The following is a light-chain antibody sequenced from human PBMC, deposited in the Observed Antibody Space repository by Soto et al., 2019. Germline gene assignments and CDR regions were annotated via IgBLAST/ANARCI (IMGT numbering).Light chain of an antibody. V-gene: IGKV3-15*01. CDR1: QSVGSN. CDR3: QQYTDWPAYT. Sequence: EIVMTQSPATLSVSPGERATLSCRVSQSVGSNLAWYQQKPGQAPRLLMFGASTRATGIPARFSGSGSGTEFTLSISSLQSEDFAVYYCQQYTDWPAYTFGQGTKLEIK. J-gene: IGKJ2*01. CDR2: GAS.